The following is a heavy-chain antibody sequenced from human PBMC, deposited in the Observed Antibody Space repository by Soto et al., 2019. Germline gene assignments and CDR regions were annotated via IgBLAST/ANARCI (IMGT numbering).Heavy chain of an antibody. D-gene: IGHD1-20*01. CDR3: AKVPPTPGWYFDY. J-gene: IGHJ4*02. CDR1: GFTFSTYP. CDR2: ISGSGGTA. V-gene: IGHV3-23*01. Sequence: EVQVSESGGGLVQPGGSLRLSCVASGFTFSTYPMTWVRQVPGKGLEWVSGISGSGGTAYYADSVKGRFTISRDNSRNMLYLQMDSLRAEDTAVYYCAKVPPTPGWYFDYWGQGTLVTVSS.